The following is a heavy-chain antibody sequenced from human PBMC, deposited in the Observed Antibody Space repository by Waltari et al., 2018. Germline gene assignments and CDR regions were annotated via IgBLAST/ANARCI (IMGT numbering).Heavy chain of an antibody. Sequence: QVQLQESGPGLVKPSETLSLTCTVSGGSIERDYWTWVRQTPGKGLDWIGYIFNGGATNYEPSLMSRVSISLDMANRQFSLNLMSVTAADTAVYFCTRSRSSGEQIHFDYWGRGILVTVSS. CDR2: IFNGGAT. V-gene: IGHV4-59*01. CDR1: GGSIERDY. D-gene: IGHD1-26*01. J-gene: IGHJ4*02. CDR3: TRSRSSGEQIHFDY.